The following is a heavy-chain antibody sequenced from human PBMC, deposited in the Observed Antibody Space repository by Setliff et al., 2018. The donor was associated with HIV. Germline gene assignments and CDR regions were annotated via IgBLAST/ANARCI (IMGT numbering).Heavy chain of an antibody. CDR2: VFYTGST. CDR3: ARQVPIPGVAVTPIDF. V-gene: IGHV4-59*08. CDR1: GGSISSYY. J-gene: IGHJ4*02. D-gene: IGHD3-22*01. Sequence: PSETLSLTCTVSGGSISSYYWSWIRLPPGKGLEWIGYVFYTGSTTYSPSLKSRLTISVDTSQHQFSLKLTSVTAADTAVYYCARQVPIPGVAVTPIDFWGQGILVTVSS.